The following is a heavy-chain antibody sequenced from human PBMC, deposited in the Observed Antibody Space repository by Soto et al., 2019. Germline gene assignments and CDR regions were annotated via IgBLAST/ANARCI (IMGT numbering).Heavy chain of an antibody. D-gene: IGHD3-3*01. J-gene: IGHJ4*02. V-gene: IGHV3-48*01. CDR2: ISSSSRTI. Sequence: GGSLRLSCAASGFTFSSYSMNWVRQAPGKGLEWISYISSSSRTIYYADSVKGRFTISRDTAKNSLYLQMNGLRAEDTAVYYCAKGGTYYDFWSGYYKDWGQGTLVTVSS. CDR3: AKGGTYYDFWSGYYKD. CDR1: GFTFSSYS.